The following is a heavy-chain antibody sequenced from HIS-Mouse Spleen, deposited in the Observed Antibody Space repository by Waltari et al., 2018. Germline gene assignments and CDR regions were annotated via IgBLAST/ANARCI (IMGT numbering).Heavy chain of an antibody. D-gene: IGHD5-18*01. J-gene: IGHJ4*02. CDR2: ISSSSSYI. V-gene: IGHV3-21*01. Sequence: EVQLVESGGGLVKPGGSLRLSCAASGFTFSSYSRNWVRQAPGKGLEWVSSISSSSSYIYYADSVKGRFTISRDNAKNSLYLQMNSLRAEDTAVYYCASNLGSDSYGRGDYWGQGTLVTVSS. CDR1: GFTFSSYS. CDR3: ASNLGSDSYGRGDY.